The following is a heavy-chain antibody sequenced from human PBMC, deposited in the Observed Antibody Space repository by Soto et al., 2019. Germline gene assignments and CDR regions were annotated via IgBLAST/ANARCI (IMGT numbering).Heavy chain of an antibody. CDR2: IWYDGSNK. D-gene: IGHD6-6*01. CDR1: GFTFSSYG. CDR3: ARDDSAREYCYYMDV. J-gene: IGHJ6*03. V-gene: IGHV3-33*01. Sequence: GGSLRLSCAASGFTFSSYGMHWVRQAPGKGLEWVAVIWYDGSNKYYADSVKGRFTISRDNSKNTLYLQMNSLRAEDTAVYYCARDDSAREYCYYMDVWGKGTTVTVSS.